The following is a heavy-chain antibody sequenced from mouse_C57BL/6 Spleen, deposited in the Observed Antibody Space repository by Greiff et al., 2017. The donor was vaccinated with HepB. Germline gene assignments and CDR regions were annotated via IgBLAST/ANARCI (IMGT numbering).Heavy chain of an antibody. V-gene: IGHV1-53*01. CDR3: ARSGDYDPAWFAY. J-gene: IGHJ3*01. CDR2: INPSNGGT. Sequence: QVQLQQPGTELVKPGASVKLSCKASGYTFTSYWMHWVKQRPGQGLEWIGNINPSNGGTNYNEKFKSKATLTVDKSSSTAYMQLSSLPSEYSAVYYCARSGDYDPAWFAYWGQGTLVTVSA. D-gene: IGHD2-4*01. CDR1: GYTFTSYW.